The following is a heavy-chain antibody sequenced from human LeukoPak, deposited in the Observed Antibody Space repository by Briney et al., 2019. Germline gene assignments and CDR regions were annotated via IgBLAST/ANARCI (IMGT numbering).Heavy chain of an antibody. CDR1: GFTFSSYE. Sequence: GGSLRLSCAASGFTFSSYEMNWDRQPPGKVLEWVSSISSSSSYIYYADSVKGRFTISRDNAKNSLYLQMNSLRAEDTAVYYCARGDGYMDVWGKGTTVTVSS. CDR3: ARGDGYMDV. J-gene: IGHJ6*03. CDR2: ISSSSSYI. D-gene: IGHD5-24*01. V-gene: IGHV3-21*01.